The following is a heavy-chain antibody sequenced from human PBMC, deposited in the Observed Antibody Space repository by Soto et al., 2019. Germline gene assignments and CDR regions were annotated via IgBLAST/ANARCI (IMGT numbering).Heavy chain of an antibody. CDR1: GYTFTSYG. CDR2: ISAYNGNT. Sequence: QVQLVQSGAEVKKPGASVKVSCKASGYTFTSYGISWVRQAPGQGLEWMGWISAYNGNTNYAQKLQGRVTMTTDTITSQTYKELRGLRSDGTARYFLARGNPPGDDSSGLMGHYWGQGTLVTVSS. CDR3: ARGNPPGDDSSGLMGHY. D-gene: IGHD3-22*01. J-gene: IGHJ4*02. V-gene: IGHV1-18*01.